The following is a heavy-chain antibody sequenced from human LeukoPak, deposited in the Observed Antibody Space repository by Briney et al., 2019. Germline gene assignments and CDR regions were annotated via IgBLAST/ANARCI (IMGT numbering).Heavy chain of an antibody. CDR2: IYYSGST. Sequence: GSLRLSCAASGLTFSKYWMSWIRQPPGKGLEWIGYIYYSGSTNYNPSLKSRVTISVDTSKNQFSLKLSSVTAADTAVYYCARGQAHFDYWGQGTLVTVSS. CDR3: ARGQAHFDY. V-gene: IGHV4-59*01. CDR1: GLTFSKYW. J-gene: IGHJ4*02.